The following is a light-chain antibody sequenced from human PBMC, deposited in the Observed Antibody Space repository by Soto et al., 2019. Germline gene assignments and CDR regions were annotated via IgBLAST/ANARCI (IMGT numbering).Light chain of an antibody. J-gene: IGKJ3*01. Sequence: EIVLTQSPGTLSLSPGERATLSCRASQNVAGSYLAWYQQKPGQAPRLLIFGVSNRATGIPDRFSDSGSGTDFTLTISRLEPEDFAVYYCQQYGRSPLFSFGPGTKVDVK. CDR2: GVS. CDR3: QQYGRSPLFS. CDR1: QNVAGSY. V-gene: IGKV3-20*01.